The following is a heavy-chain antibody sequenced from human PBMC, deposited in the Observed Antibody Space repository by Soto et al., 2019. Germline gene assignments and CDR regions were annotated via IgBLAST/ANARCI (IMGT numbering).Heavy chain of an antibody. V-gene: IGHV1-69*13. CDR2: IIPIFGTA. J-gene: IGHJ6*02. CDR1: GGTFSSYA. CDR3: ARGWGYSGYDLYGMDV. D-gene: IGHD5-12*01. Sequence: SVKVSCKASGGTFSSYAISWVRQAPGQGLEWMGGIIPIFGTANYAQKFQGRVTITADESTSTAYMELSSLRSEDTAVYYCARGWGYSGYDLYGMDVWGQGTTVTVSS.